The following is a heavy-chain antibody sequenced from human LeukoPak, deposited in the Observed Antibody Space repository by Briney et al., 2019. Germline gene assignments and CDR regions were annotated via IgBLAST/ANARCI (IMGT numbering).Heavy chain of an antibody. J-gene: IGHJ4*02. CDR3: ARLSNWYGVY. CDR1: GGSISSSPYY. V-gene: IGHV4-39*01. CDR2: IYYSGST. D-gene: IGHD6-13*01. Sequence: SETLSLTCTVSGGSISSSPYYWGWIRQPPGKGLEWIGSIYYSGSTYYNPSLKSRVTISVDTSKNQFSLKLSSVTAADTAVYYCARLSNWYGVYWGQGTLVTVYS.